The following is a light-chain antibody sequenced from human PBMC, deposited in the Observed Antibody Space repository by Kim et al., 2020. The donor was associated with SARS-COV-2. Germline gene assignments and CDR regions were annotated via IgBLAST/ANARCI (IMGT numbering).Light chain of an antibody. CDR1: SSNIGSNY. Sequence: ELTQPPSASATPGQRVTISCSGSSSNIGSNYVYWYQQLPGTAPKLLIDRNDQRPSGVPDRFSGSKSDTSASLAISGLRSEDEADYYCAVWDDSLNGLVFGAGTKVTVL. V-gene: IGLV1-47*01. J-gene: IGLJ1*01. CDR2: RND. CDR3: AVWDDSLNGLV.